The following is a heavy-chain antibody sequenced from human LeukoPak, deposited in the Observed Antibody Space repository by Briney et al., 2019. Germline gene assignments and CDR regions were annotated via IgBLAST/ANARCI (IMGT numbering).Heavy chain of an antibody. CDR1: GFTFSSYA. J-gene: IGHJ4*02. CDR2: INSNGDST. D-gene: IGHD5-18*01. V-gene: IGHV3-64*01. CDR3: ARRGYTYAYDY. Sequence: PGGSLRLSCAASGFTFSSYAMHWVRQAPGKGLEYVSAINSNGDSTFYANSVKGRFTISSDNSKSTLYLQMGSLRAEDMAVYYCARRGYTYAYDYWGQGTLVSVSS.